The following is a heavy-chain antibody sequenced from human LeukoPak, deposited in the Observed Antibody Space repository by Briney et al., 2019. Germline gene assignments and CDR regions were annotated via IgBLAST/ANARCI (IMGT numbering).Heavy chain of an antibody. D-gene: IGHD4-11*01. CDR2: ISGSGFTI. V-gene: IGHV3-48*01. Sequence: GGSLRLSCAVSGFTPSNYSMNWVRQAPGKGLEWISYISGSGFTIHYADSVKGRFTISRDNAKNSLYLQMNSLRAEDTAVYYCARGVPKTSYYYYYMDVWGKGTTVTVSS. CDR1: GFTPSNYS. CDR3: ARGVPKTSYYYYYMDV. J-gene: IGHJ6*03.